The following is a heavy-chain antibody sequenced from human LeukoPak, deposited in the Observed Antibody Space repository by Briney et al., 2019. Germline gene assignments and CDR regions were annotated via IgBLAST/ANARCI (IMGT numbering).Heavy chain of an antibody. CDR2: ISYDGSNK. D-gene: IGHD3-22*01. CDR1: GFTFSSYA. Sequence: GGSLRLSCAASGFTFSSYAMHWVRQAPGKGLEWVAVISYDGSNKYYADSVKGRFTISRDNSKNTLYLQMNSLRAEDTAVYYCAKQSDYYDSSGYGDYWGQGTLVTVSS. V-gene: IGHV3-30-3*02. J-gene: IGHJ4*02. CDR3: AKQSDYYDSSGYGDY.